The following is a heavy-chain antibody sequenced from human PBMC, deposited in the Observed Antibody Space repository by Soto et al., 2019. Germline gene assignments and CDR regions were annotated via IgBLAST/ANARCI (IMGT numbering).Heavy chain of an antibody. CDR2: IDDSGNT. J-gene: IGHJ6*02. D-gene: IGHD1-26*01. CDR1: GGSISSYS. Sequence: QVQLQESGPGLVKPSETLSLSCTVSGGSISSYSWNWIRQPPGKGLEWIGYIDDSGNTNYNPSLKSRVTISVDTSDKQVSLELDSVTAADTAVYYCARSRAPDYYGMDAWGRGTTVTVSS. CDR3: ARSRAPDYYGMDA. V-gene: IGHV4-59*01.